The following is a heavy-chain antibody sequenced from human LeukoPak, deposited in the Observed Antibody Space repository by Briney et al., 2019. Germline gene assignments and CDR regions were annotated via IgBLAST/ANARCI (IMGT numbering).Heavy chain of an antibody. V-gene: IGHV1-69*13. CDR3: ARGSLTTNAFDI. D-gene: IGHD3-9*01. Sequence: GASVKVSCKASGGTFSSYAISWVRQAPGQGLEWMGGITPIFGTANYVQKFQGRVTITADESTSTAYMELSSLRSEDTAVYYCARGSLTTNAFDIWGQGTMVTVSS. J-gene: IGHJ3*02. CDR2: ITPIFGTA. CDR1: GGTFSSYA.